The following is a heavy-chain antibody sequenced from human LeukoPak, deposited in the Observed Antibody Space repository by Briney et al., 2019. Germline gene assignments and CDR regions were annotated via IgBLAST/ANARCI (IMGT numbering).Heavy chain of an antibody. Sequence: ASVKVSCKASGFTVSGYYIHWVRQAPGQGLEWMGWFNGNNGDTYNAQKFQGRVTLTRDTSTSTVYMDLSRLSSDDTAVYYCARDWNRGFDPWGQGTPVTVSS. J-gene: IGHJ5*02. CDR1: GFTVSGYY. CDR2: FNGNNGDT. V-gene: IGHV1-2*02. CDR3: ARDWNRGFDP. D-gene: IGHD1-1*01.